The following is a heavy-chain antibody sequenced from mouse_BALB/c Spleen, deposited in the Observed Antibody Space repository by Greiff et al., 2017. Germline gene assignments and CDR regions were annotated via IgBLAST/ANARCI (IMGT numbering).Heavy chain of an antibody. CDR3: ARRGTYAMRAMDY. CDR1: GYSITSGYY. V-gene: IGHV3-6*02. D-gene: IGHD2-3*01. Sequence: EVKLMESGPGLVKPSQSLSLTCSVTGYSITSGYYWKWIRQFPGNKLEWMGYISYDGSNNYNPSLKNRISITRDTSKNQFFLKLNSVTTEDTATYYCARRGTYAMRAMDYWGQGTSVTVSS. J-gene: IGHJ4*01. CDR2: ISYDGSN.